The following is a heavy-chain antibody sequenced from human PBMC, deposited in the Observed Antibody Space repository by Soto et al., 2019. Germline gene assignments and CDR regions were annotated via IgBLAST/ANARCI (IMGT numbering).Heavy chain of an antibody. CDR1: GGTFSSYA. CDR3: AREKGFFIKGVCYTGVPFYFYYGRDV. J-gene: IGHJ6*02. CDR2: IIPIFGTA. D-gene: IGHD2-8*01. Sequence: GASVKVSCKASGGTFSSYAISWVRQAPGQGLEWMGGIIPIFGTANYAQKFQGRVTITADESTSTAYMELSSLRSEDTAVYYCAREKGFFIKGVCYTGVPFYFYYGRDVGAQGTRVT. V-gene: IGHV1-69*13.